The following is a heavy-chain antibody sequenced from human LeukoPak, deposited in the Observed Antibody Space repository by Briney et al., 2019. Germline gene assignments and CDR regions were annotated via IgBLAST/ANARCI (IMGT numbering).Heavy chain of an antibody. CDR3: ARGYPAGDYFDY. Sequence: ASVKVSCKASGYTFTGYYMHWVRQAPGQGLEWMGRINPNSGGTNYAQKFQGRVTMTRDTSISTAYMELSSLRSEDTAVYYCARGYPAGDYFDYWGQGTLVTVSS. J-gene: IGHJ4*02. D-gene: IGHD3-16*02. CDR1: GYTFTGYY. CDR2: INPNSGGT. V-gene: IGHV1-2*06.